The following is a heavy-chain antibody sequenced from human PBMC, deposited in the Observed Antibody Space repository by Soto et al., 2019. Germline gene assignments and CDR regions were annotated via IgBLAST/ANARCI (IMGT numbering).Heavy chain of an antibody. V-gene: IGHV4-39*01. CDR1: GGSLSSSSNY. J-gene: IGHJ5*02. CDR3: ARHVTVGYSSSWYEDWFDP. D-gene: IGHD6-13*01. CDR2: IYYSGRT. Sequence: PSETLSLTCTVAGGSLSSSSNYWGWLRQPPGKGLEWTGSIYYSGRTYYYPSLKSRLTISLDTSKNQFSLNLSSVTAADTAVYYCARHVTVGYSSSWYEDWFDPWGQGTLVTVSS.